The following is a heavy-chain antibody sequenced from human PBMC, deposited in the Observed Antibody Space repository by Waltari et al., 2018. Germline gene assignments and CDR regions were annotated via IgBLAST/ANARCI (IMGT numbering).Heavy chain of an antibody. CDR2: FARSGAIV. CDR3: VAEYSISSREAYLDY. Sequence: EVQLLQSGGGLIQPGGSLGLSCATSGFSFSSEAMNWVRQAPGKGLEWVSVFARSGAIVYADSVKGRFTISRDISTSTLYLQMNNLRAEDTAIYYCVAEYSISSREAYLDYWGRGTLVTV. V-gene: IGHV3-23*01. CDR1: GFSFSSEA. D-gene: IGHD6-6*01. J-gene: IGHJ4*02.